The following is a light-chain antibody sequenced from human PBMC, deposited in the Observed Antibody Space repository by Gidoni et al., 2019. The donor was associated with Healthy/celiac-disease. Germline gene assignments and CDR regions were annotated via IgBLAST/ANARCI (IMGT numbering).Light chain of an antibody. Sequence: EIVLTQSPATLSLSPGERATLSCRASQSVSSYLAWYQQKPGQAPRLLIYDASNRATGIPARFSGSESGTDFTLTISSLEPDDFAVYYCQQRSNWPYSFGQGTKLEIK. CDR3: QQRSNWPYS. CDR1: QSVSSY. V-gene: IGKV3-11*01. J-gene: IGKJ2*03. CDR2: DAS.